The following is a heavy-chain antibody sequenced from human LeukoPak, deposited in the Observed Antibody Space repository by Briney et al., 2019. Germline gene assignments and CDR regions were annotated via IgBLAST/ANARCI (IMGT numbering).Heavy chain of an antibody. D-gene: IGHD3-10*01. CDR1: GFTFSSYW. V-gene: IGHV3-74*01. CDR3: ASGLWFGEFTYYCGMDV. Sequence: GGSLRLSCAASGFTFSSYWMHWVRQAPGKGLVWVSRINSDGSSTSYADSVKGRFTISRDNAKNTLYLQMNSLRAEDTAVYYCASGLWFGEFTYYCGMDVWGQGTTVTVSS. CDR2: INSDGSST. J-gene: IGHJ6*02.